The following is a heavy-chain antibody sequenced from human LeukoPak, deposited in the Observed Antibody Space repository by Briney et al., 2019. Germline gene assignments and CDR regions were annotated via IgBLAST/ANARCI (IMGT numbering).Heavy chain of an antibody. D-gene: IGHD3-3*01. CDR3: ARDEYLWSGYYPNQVFDY. CDR1: GFTFSSYW. V-gene: IGHV3-7*01. CDR2: IKQDGSEK. Sequence: GGSLRLSCAASGFTFSSYWMSWVRQAPGTGLEWVANIKQDGSEKYYVDSVKGRFTISRDNAKNSLYLQMNSLRAEDTAEYYCARDEYLWSGYYPNQVFDYWGQGTLVTVSS. J-gene: IGHJ4*02.